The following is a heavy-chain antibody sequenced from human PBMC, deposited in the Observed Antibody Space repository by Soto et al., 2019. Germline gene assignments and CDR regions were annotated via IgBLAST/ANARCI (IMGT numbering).Heavy chain of an antibody. CDR2: MSSSISYE. D-gene: IGHD2-15*01. J-gene: IGHJ4*02. CDR3: ARYDNTPRPFDF. CDR1: GFIFTRYS. V-gene: IGHV3-21*01. Sequence: PGGYLRLSCAASGFIFTRYSITWVRQAPGKGLEWVSSMSSSISYEYYADSVKGRFTISRDNAKNSLYLQMNSLRAEDTAVYYCARYDNTPRPFDFWGQRALVTVSS.